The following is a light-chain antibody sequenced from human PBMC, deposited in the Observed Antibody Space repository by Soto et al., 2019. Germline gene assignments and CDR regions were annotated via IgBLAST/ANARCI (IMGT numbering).Light chain of an antibody. CDR3: VQRSTWPWT. J-gene: IGKJ1*01. CDR1: QSVSSY. CDR2: DTS. Sequence: EIVLTQSPATLSLSPGERATLSCRASQSVSSYLAWYQHKPGQAPRLLIYDTSNRATGTPARFGGSGSGTDITLTISSLEPEDFAVYYCVQRSTWPWTVGQGTKVEIK. V-gene: IGKV3-11*01.